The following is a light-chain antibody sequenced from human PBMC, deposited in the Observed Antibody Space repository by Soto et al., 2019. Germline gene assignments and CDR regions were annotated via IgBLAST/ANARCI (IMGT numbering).Light chain of an antibody. Sequence: DIQLTQSPSFLSASVGDRVTITCRASQGISSYLAWYQQKPGKAPKLLIYAASTLQSGVPSRFSGSGSGTEFTLTISRLQPEAVATYYYQQHNSYLTFGGGTKVEIK. V-gene: IGKV1-9*01. CDR2: AAS. CDR3: QQHNSYLT. J-gene: IGKJ4*01. CDR1: QGISSY.